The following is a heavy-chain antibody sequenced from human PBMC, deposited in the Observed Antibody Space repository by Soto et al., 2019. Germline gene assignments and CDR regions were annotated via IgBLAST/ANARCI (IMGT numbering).Heavy chain of an antibody. J-gene: IGHJ6*03. CDR1: GFTFSSYG. V-gene: IGHV3-30*18. Sequence: PGGPLRLSCAASGFTFSSYGMHWVRQAPGKGLEWVAVISYDGSNKYYADSVKGRFTISRDNSKNTLYLQMNSLRAEDTAVYYCANGYCSGGSCAPQFYYYYYYMDVWGKGTTVTVSS. D-gene: IGHD2-15*01. CDR3: ANGYCSGGSCAPQFYYYYYYMDV. CDR2: ISYDGSNK.